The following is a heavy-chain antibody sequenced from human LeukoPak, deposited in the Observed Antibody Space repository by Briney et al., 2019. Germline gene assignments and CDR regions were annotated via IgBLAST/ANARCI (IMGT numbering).Heavy chain of an antibody. Sequence: ASVKVSCKASGYTFTGYYMHWVRQAPGQGLEWMGWINPNSGGTNYAQKFQGRVTMTRDTSISTAYMELSRLRSDDTAVYYCARGPYCGGDCYPVPDYWGQGTLVTVSS. CDR2: INPNSGGT. D-gene: IGHD2-21*02. CDR3: ARGPYCGGDCYPVPDY. V-gene: IGHV1-2*02. J-gene: IGHJ4*02. CDR1: GYTFTGYY.